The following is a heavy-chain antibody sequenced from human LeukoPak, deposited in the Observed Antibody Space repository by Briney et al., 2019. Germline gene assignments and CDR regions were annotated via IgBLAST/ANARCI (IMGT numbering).Heavy chain of an antibody. CDR2: ISDSGGYT. Sequence: PGGSLRLSCAASGFSFSNYAMSWVRQAPGKGLEWVSTISDSGGYTYYADSAKGRFTISRDNSKDTLYLHMSSLRAEDTAIHYCAKVPYSDYGSGRPPFMDVWGQGTLVTVSS. V-gene: IGHV3-23*01. CDR3: AKVPYSDYGSGRPPFMDV. J-gene: IGHJ4*02. CDR1: GFSFSNYA. D-gene: IGHD3-10*01.